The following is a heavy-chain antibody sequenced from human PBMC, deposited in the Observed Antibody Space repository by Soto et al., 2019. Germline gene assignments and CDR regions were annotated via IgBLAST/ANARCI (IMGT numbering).Heavy chain of an antibody. CDR3: ARVQDIVVVVAAYNWFDP. V-gene: IGHV1-18*04. CDR2: ISAYNGNT. CDR1: GYTFTSYG. D-gene: IGHD2-15*01. Sequence: ASVKVSCKASGYTFTSYGISWVRQAPGQGLEWMGWISAYNGNTNYAQKLQGRVTMTTDTSTSTAYMELRSLRSDDTAVYYCARVQDIVVVVAAYNWFDPRGQATLVTVSS. J-gene: IGHJ5*02.